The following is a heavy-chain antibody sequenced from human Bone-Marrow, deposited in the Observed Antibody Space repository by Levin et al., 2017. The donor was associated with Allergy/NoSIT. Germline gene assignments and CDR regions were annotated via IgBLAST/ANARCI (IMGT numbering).Heavy chain of an antibody. CDR2: ITQSGST. V-gene: IGHV4-34*01. J-gene: IGHJ6*02. D-gene: IGHD2-21*01. CDR3: ARWKGGGGFLGGRRHYFRHGMDV. Sequence: SETLSLTCTVYGGPLSNFYWSWIRQTPGKGLEYIGEITQSGSTAYNPSLQSRVTISRDTSKSQFSLTLSSVSVAATAVYYCARWKGGGGFLGGRRHYFRHGMDVWGQGTTVTVSS. CDR1: GGPLSNFY.